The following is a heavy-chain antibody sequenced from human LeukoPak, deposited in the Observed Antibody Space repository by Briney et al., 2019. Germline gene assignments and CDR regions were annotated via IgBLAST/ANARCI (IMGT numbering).Heavy chain of an antibody. D-gene: IGHD5-24*01. V-gene: IGHV4-59*01. CDR3: ARVYVMATTAVVGRRAFDI. CDR2: IYYSGST. J-gene: IGHJ3*02. Sequence: SETLSLTCTVSGGSISSYYWSWIRQPPGKGLEWIGHIYYSGSTNYNPSLKSRVTISVDTSKNQFSLRLSSVTAADTAVYYCARVYVMATTAVVGRRAFDIWGQGTMVTVSS. CDR1: GGSISSYY.